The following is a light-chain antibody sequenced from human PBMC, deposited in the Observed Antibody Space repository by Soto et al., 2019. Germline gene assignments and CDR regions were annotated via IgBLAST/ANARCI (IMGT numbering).Light chain of an antibody. J-gene: IGKJ5*01. CDR3: QQSFSTPT. CDR1: QSISSW. V-gene: IGKV1-5*01. Sequence: DIHITQSPSTLSASVGDRVTITCRASQSISSWLAWYQQKPGKAPKLLIYDASSLESGVPSRFSGSGSGTDFTLTISSLQPEDFATYYCQQSFSTPTFGQGTRLEIK. CDR2: DAS.